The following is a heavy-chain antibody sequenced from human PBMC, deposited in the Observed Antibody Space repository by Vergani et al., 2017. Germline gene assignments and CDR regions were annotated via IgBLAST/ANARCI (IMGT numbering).Heavy chain of an antibody. Sequence: EVQLVQSGAEVKKPGESLRISCKGSGYSFTSYWISWVRQMPGKGLEWMGIIYPGDSDTRYSPSFQGQVTISADKSISTAYLQWSSLKASDTAMYYCARRQTYYYDSSDVSGGGHNDYWGRGTLVTVSS. CDR2: IYPGDSDT. J-gene: IGHJ4*02. CDR3: ARRQTYYYDSSDVSGGGHNDY. D-gene: IGHD3-22*01. CDR1: GYSFTSYW. V-gene: IGHV5-51*01.